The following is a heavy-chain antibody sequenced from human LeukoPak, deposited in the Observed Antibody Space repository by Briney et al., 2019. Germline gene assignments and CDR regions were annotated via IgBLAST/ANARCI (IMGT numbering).Heavy chain of an antibody. V-gene: IGHV3-23*01. J-gene: IGHJ4*02. Sequence: GGSLRLSCAASGFTFSSYAMSWVRQAPGKGLEWVSAISGSGGSTYYAESVKRRFTISSDNSKNTLYLQKNSLERGDTAVYYCASNSSSWYWFVYWGEGALVTVSS. D-gene: IGHD6-13*01. CDR1: GFTFSSYA. CDR2: ISGSGGST. CDR3: ASNSSSWYWFVY.